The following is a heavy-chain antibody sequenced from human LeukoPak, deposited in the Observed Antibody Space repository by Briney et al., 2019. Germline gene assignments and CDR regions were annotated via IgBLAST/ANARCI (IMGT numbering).Heavy chain of an antibody. CDR3: ARILKNWGRDAFDI. J-gene: IGHJ3*02. V-gene: IGHV4-61*10. D-gene: IGHD7-27*01. Sequence: PSQTLSLTCTVSGGSISSGSYYWSWIRQPAGKGLEWIGYIYYSGSTNYNPSLKSRVTISVDTSKNQFSLKLSSVTAADTAVYYCARILKNWGRDAFDIWGQGTMVTVSS. CDR1: GGSISSGSYY. CDR2: IYYSGST.